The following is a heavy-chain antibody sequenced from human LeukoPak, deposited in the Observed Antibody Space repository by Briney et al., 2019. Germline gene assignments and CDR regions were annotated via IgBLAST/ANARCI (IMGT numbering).Heavy chain of an antibody. J-gene: IGHJ4*02. V-gene: IGHV3-23*01. CDR3: AKSPTWEQWLVCDY. CDR1: GFTFSSYA. CDR2: ISGSGGST. Sequence: GESLKISCAASGFTFSSYAMSWVRQAPGKGLEWVSAISGSGGSTYYADSVKGRFTISRDNSKNTLYLQMNSLRAEDTAVYYCAKSPTWEQWLVCDYWGQGTLVTVSS. D-gene: IGHD6-19*01.